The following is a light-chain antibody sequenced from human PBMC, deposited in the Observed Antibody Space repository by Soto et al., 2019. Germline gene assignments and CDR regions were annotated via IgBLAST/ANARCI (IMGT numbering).Light chain of an antibody. Sequence: EIVLTQSPGTLSLSPGDRATLSCRASQSVGSNYLAWYQQKPGQAPRLLIYAASSRAPGIPAKFSGSGSGTAFTLTISRLDPEDFAVYHCQQYGGSPWTFGQGTKVEIK. J-gene: IGKJ1*01. CDR3: QQYGGSPWT. CDR1: QSVGSNY. V-gene: IGKV3-20*01. CDR2: AAS.